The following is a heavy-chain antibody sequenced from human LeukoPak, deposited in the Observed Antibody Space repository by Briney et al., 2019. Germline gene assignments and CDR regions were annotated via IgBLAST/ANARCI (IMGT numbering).Heavy chain of an antibody. CDR1: GGSISSSSYY. D-gene: IGHD2-15*01. CDR3: ARHPRYSTRILDY. Sequence: SETLSLTCTVSGGSISSSSYYWGWIRQPPGKGLEWIGSIYYSGSTYYNPSLKSRVTISVDTSKNQFSLKLSSVTAADTAVYYCARHPRYSTRILDYWGQGTLVTVSS. V-gene: IGHV4-39*01. CDR2: IYYSGST. J-gene: IGHJ4*02.